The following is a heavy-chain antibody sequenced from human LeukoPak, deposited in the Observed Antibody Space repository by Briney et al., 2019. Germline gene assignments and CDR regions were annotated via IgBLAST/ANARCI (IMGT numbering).Heavy chain of an antibody. Sequence: PGGSLRLSCAASGFTFSSYAMHWVRQAPGKGLEWVAVISYDGSNKYYADSVKGRFTISRDNSKNTLYLQMNSLRAEDTAVYYCARDFSLGGFDPWGQGTLVTVSS. D-gene: IGHD7-27*01. J-gene: IGHJ5*02. V-gene: IGHV3-30-3*01. CDR2: ISYDGSNK. CDR1: GFTFSSYA. CDR3: ARDFSLGGFDP.